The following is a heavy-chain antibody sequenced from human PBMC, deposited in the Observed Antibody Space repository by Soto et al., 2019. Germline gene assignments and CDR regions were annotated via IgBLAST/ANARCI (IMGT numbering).Heavy chain of an antibody. J-gene: IGHJ4*02. CDR1: CDSITSGNHY. CDR3: ARFYSYGYYYFDY. Sequence: SETLSLTCTVSCDSITSGNHYWTWIRQHPGKGLEWIGYVYYTGTTLHNPSLKSRGFISVDTSKNQFSLKLTSVTAADTAVYYCARFYSYGYYYFDYWGQGALVTVSS. D-gene: IGHD5-18*01. V-gene: IGHV4-31*03. CDR2: VYYTGTT.